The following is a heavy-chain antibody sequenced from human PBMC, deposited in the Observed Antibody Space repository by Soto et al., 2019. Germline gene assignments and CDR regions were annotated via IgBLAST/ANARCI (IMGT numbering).Heavy chain of an antibody. D-gene: IGHD5-18*01. J-gene: IGHJ4*02. Sequence: PGGSLRLSCAASEFTFSSYGMHWVRQAPGKGLEWVAVISYDGSNKYYADSVKGRFTISRDNSKNTLYLQMNSLRAEDTAVYYCAKDRGYSYGYYFDYWGQGT. CDR1: EFTFSSYG. V-gene: IGHV3-30*18. CDR2: ISYDGSNK. CDR3: AKDRGYSYGYYFDY.